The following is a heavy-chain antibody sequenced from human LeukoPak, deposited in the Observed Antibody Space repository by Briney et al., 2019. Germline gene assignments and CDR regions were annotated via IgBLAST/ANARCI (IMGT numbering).Heavy chain of an antibody. Sequence: PGGSLRLSCAASGFTFSSYSMNWVRQAPGEGLEWVSYISSSSSTIDYADSVKGRFTISRDNAKNSLYLQTNSLRAEDTAVYYCAREVSHCSSTSCSSGDYWGQGTLVTVSS. V-gene: IGHV3-48*01. J-gene: IGHJ4*02. CDR3: AREVSHCSSTSCSSGDY. CDR1: GFTFSSYS. CDR2: ISSSSSTI. D-gene: IGHD2-2*01.